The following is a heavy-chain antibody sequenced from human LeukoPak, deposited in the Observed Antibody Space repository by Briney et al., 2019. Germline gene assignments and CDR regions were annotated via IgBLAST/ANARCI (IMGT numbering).Heavy chain of an antibody. J-gene: IGHJ6*03. V-gene: IGHV3-30*02. CDR2: IRYDGSNK. CDR1: GFTFSSYG. D-gene: IGHD3-10*01. Sequence: GGSLRLSCAASGFTFSSYGMHWVRQAPGKGLEWVAFIRYDGSNKYYADSVKGRFTISRDNSKNTLYLQMNSLRAEDTAVYYCARDLAHRVSYYMDVWGKGTTVTVSS. CDR3: ARDLAHRVSYYMDV.